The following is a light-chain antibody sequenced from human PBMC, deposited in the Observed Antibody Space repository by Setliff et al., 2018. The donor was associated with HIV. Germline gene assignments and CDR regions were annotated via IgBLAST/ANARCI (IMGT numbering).Light chain of an antibody. V-gene: IGLV2-18*02. CDR2: EVS. CDR3: SSGTSSSTPYV. CDR1: SSDVGSSNR. Sequence: QSALAQRPSASGSPGQSVTISCTGTSSDVGSSNRVSWYQQPPGTAPRLMIYEVSSRPSGVPDRFSGSKSGNTASLTISGLQAEDEADYYCSSGTSSSTPYVFGTGTKVTVL. J-gene: IGLJ1*01.